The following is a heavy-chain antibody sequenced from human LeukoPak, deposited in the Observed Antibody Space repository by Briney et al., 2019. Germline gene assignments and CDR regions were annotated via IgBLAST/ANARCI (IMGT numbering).Heavy chain of an antibody. CDR2: KRFDRNNE. Sequence: GESLKISCAASGFTFSLHNMHWVRQAPGKGLEWVSFKRFDRNNEDYADSVKGRFTISRDNSKNTLYLQMNSLRPEDTAIYYCAKDNSAWAFDYWGQGTLVTVSS. V-gene: IGHV3-30*02. CDR3: AKDNSAWAFDY. J-gene: IGHJ4*02. D-gene: IGHD1-26*01. CDR1: GFTFSLHN.